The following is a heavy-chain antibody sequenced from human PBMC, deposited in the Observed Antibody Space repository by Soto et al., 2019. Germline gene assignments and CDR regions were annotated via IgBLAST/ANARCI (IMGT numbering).Heavy chain of an antibody. D-gene: IGHD3-22*01. V-gene: IGHV1-24*01. Sequence: VASVKVSCKVSGYTLTELSMHWVRQAPGKGLEWMGGFDPEDGETIYAQKFQGRVTMTEDTSTDTAYMELSSLRSEDTAVYYCASPPYYYDSSGYYSNWGQGTLVTV. J-gene: IGHJ4*02. CDR3: ASPPYYYDSSGYYSN. CDR2: FDPEDGET. CDR1: GYTLTELS.